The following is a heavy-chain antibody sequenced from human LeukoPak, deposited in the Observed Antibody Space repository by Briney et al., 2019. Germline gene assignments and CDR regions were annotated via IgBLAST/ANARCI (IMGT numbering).Heavy chain of an antibody. CDR2: ICYSGST. J-gene: IGHJ4*02. Sequence: PSETLSLTCTVSGGSISSYYWSWIRQPPGKGLEWIGYICYSGSTYYNPSLKSRVTISVDTSKNQFSLKLSSVTAADTAVYYCATYYYGSGSFDYWGQGTLVTVSS. V-gene: IGHV4-59*08. CDR3: ATYYYGSGSFDY. CDR1: GGSISSYY. D-gene: IGHD3-10*01.